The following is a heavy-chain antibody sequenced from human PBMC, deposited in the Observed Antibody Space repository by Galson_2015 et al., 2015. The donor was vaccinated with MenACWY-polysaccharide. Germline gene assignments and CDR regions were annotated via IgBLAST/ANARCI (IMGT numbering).Heavy chain of an antibody. D-gene: IGHD6-25*01. J-gene: IGHJ3*02. V-gene: IGHV3-11*01. CDR1: GFTFSDYY. CDR2: ISSSSGII. CDR3: ARSAWLDI. Sequence: SLRLSCAASGFTFSDYYMSWIRQAPGKGLECISHISSSSGIIYYADSVKGRFTISRDNAKNSLYLQMNSLRAEATAMYYCARSAWLDIWGQGTMVTVSS.